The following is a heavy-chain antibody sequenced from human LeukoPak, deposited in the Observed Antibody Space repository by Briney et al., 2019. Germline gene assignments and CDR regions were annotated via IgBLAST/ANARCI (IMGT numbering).Heavy chain of an antibody. CDR1: GFSLSTTGSR. V-gene: IGHV2-70*04. Sequence: SGPTLVNPTQTLTLTCTFSGFSLSTTGSRVSWIRQAPGKALEWLARVDWDDDKFYSTSLKARLTISKDTSRNQVVLRMTNMDPVDTATYYCARGMAAVTAFDLWGQGTMVTVSS. D-gene: IGHD5-24*01. CDR2: VDWDDDK. J-gene: IGHJ3*01. CDR3: ARGMAAVTAFDL.